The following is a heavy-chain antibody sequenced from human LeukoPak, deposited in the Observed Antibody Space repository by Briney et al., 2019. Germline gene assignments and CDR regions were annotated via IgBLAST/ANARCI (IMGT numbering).Heavy chain of an antibody. Sequence: PSETLSLTCTVSGGSISSYYWSWIRQPPGKGLVLIGYIYYSGSTNYNPSLKSRVTISVDTSKNQFSLKLSSVTAADTAVYYCATYDGAFDIWGQGTMVTVSS. V-gene: IGHV4-59*01. CDR1: GGSISSYY. CDR2: IYYSGST. D-gene: IGHD3-22*01. CDR3: ATYDGAFDI. J-gene: IGHJ3*02.